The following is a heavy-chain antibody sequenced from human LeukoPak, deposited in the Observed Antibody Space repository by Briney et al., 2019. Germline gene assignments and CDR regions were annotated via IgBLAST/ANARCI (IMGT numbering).Heavy chain of an antibody. V-gene: IGHV4-61*01. CDR2: IYYSGST. D-gene: IGHD2/OR15-2a*01. Sequence: SETLSLTCTVSGGSVSSGSYYWSWIRQPPGKGLEWIGYIYYSGSTNYNPSLKSRVTISVDTSKNQFSLKLSSVTAADTAVYYCARATTFPSLAFDIWGQGTMVTVSS. J-gene: IGHJ3*02. CDR1: GGSVSSGSYY. CDR3: ARATTFPSLAFDI.